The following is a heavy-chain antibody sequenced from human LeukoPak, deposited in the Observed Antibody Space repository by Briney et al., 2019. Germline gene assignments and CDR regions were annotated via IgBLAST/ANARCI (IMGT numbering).Heavy chain of an antibody. Sequence: SETLSLTCAVYGGSFSGYYWIWLRQPPGKGLEWIGEINHSGSTNYNPSLKSRVTISVDTSKNQFSLKLSSVTAADTAVYYCARVARPARFDDWGQGTLVTVSS. CDR1: GGSFSGYY. J-gene: IGHJ4*02. CDR2: INHSGST. V-gene: IGHV4-34*01. D-gene: IGHD1-14*01. CDR3: ARVARPARFDD.